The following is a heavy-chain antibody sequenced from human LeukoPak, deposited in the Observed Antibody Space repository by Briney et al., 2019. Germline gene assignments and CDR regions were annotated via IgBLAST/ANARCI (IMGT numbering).Heavy chain of an antibody. CDR1: GFTFSSFA. CDR2: ISGSGAST. CDR3: TKDRGTSLTGINTAPLDY. V-gene: IGHV3-23*01. D-gene: IGHD1-1*01. J-gene: IGHJ4*02. Sequence: QPGGSLRLSCAASGFTFSSFAMSWVRQAPGKGLEWVSTISGSGASTYYADSVKGRFSISRDNSKSTLYLQMNSLRAEDTAVYYCTKDRGTSLTGINTAPLDYWGQGTLVTVSS.